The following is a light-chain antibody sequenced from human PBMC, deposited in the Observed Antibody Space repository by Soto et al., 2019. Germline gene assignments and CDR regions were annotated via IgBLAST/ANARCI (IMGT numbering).Light chain of an antibody. J-gene: IGKJ1*01. CDR2: GAS. CDR1: QTISNF. Sequence: DIEMTQSPSSLSATVGDRVTVTCRASQTISNFLNWYQQTPGKAPKLLIYGASNLQSGVPSRFSGSGSGTDFTLTISSLQPEDFETYFCQHSYNTPRPFGQETKVGIK. CDR3: QHSYNTPRP. V-gene: IGKV1-39*01.